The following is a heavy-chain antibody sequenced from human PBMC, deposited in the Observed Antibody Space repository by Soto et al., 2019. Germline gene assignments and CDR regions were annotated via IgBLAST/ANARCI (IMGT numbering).Heavy chain of an antibody. D-gene: IGHD2-8*01. CDR2: IWYDGSNK. CDR3: ARDGGPLPPVAGYLMRYGMDV. Sequence: GGSLRLSCAASGFTFSSYGMHWVRQAPGKGLEWVAVIWYDGSNKYYADSVKGRFTISRDNSKNTLYLQMNSLRAEDTAVYYCARDGGPLPPVAGYLMRYGMDVWGQGTTVTVSS. V-gene: IGHV3-33*01. CDR1: GFTFSSYG. J-gene: IGHJ6*02.